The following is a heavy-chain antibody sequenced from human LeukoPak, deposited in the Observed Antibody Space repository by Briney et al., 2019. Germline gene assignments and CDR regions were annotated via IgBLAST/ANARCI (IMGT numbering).Heavy chain of an antibody. Sequence: SGGSLSFSGAASGFTFSSFGWGWVPQAQGKGWGGWANIKQDGSEKYYVDSVKGRFTISRDNAKNSLYLQMNSLRAEDTAVYYCARRDYGDYVWYFDYWGQGTLVTVPS. D-gene: IGHD4-17*01. CDR2: IKQDGSEK. CDR3: ARRDYGDYVWYFDY. V-gene: IGHV3-7*01. CDR1: GFTFSSFG. J-gene: IGHJ4*02.